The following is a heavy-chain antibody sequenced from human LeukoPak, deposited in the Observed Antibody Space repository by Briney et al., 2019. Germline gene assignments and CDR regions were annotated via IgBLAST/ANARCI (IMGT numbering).Heavy chain of an antibody. J-gene: IGHJ4*02. Sequence: GGSLRLSCAASGFTFSSYAMSWVRQAPGKGLEWVSAISGSGGSTYYADSVKGRFTISRDNSKNTLYLQMNSLRAEDTAVYYCAKGGAKERRYPTMVVGNYFDYWGQGTLVTVSS. CDR3: AKGGAKERRYPTMVVGNYFDY. V-gene: IGHV3-23*01. CDR2: ISGSGGST. CDR1: GFTFSSYA. D-gene: IGHD3-10*01.